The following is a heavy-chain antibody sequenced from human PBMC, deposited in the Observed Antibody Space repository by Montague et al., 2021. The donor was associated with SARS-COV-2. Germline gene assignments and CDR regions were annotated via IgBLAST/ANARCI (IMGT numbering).Heavy chain of an antibody. J-gene: IGHJ4*02. CDR1: GFSISSGFY. Sequence: SETLSLTCSVSGFSISSGFYGAWIRQSPGKGPEWIGTVYHSGYTHYNPSLKGRVTVSIDTSKNQFSLTVTPVTAADTAVYFCARRGYTGSDYFDYWGQGTLVTVSS. CDR2: VYHSGYT. V-gene: IGHV4-38-2*01. CDR3: ARRGYTGSDYFDY. D-gene: IGHD5-12*01.